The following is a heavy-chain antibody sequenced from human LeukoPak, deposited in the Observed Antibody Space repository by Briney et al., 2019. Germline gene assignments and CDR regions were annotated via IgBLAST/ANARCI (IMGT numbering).Heavy chain of an antibody. D-gene: IGHD6-13*01. CDR3: ARADSSSWYWYFDL. CDR2: IYYSGST. J-gene: IGHJ2*01. V-gene: IGHV4-61*01. CDR1: GGSVSSGSYY. Sequence: PSETLSLTCTVSGGSVSSGSYYWSWIRQPPGKGLEWIGYIYYSGSTNYNPSLKSRVTISVDTSKNQSSLKLSSVTAADTAVYYCARADSSSWYWYFDLWGRGTLVTVSS.